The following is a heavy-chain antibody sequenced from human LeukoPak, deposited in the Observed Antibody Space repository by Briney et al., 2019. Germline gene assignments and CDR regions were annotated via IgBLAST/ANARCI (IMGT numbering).Heavy chain of an antibody. J-gene: IGHJ5*02. CDR2: IKSKADGGTT. CDR3: TTMRAA. V-gene: IGHV3-15*01. Sequence: PGGSLRLSCTDSGFTFTNAGMTWVRQAPGKGLEWIGRIKSKADGGTTDYAASVKGRFSITRDDSKSTLYLQMNGLKIEDTGVYYCTTMRAAWGQGTLVTVSS. CDR1: GFTFTNAG.